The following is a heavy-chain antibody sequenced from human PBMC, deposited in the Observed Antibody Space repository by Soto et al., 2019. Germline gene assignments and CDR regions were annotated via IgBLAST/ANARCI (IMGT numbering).Heavy chain of an antibody. J-gene: IGHJ3*02. CDR3: VGSGGSPGRAFDI. Sequence: VGSLRLSCAASGFTFSDYYMSWIRQAPGKGLEWVSYISSSGSTIYYADSVKGRSTISRDNAKNSLYLQMNSLRAEDTAVYYCVGSGGSPGRAFDIWGQGTMVTVSS. D-gene: IGHD2-15*01. CDR1: GFTFSDYY. V-gene: IGHV3-11*01. CDR2: ISSSGSTI.